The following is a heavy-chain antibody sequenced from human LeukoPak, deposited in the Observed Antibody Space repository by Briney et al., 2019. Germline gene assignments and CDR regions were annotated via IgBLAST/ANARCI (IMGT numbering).Heavy chain of an antibody. D-gene: IGHD6-19*01. CDR1: DGSFSGYY. V-gene: IGHV4-34*12. CDR2: SIESGGT. J-gene: IGHJ4*02. Sequence: SETLSLTCAVYDGSFSGYYWSWIRQAPGKGLEWIGESIESGGTNYNPSLKSRVTISLDTSKNRFSLSLTSSTAADRAVYYCARNGWYSIDYWGQGTLVTVSS. CDR3: ARNGWYSIDY.